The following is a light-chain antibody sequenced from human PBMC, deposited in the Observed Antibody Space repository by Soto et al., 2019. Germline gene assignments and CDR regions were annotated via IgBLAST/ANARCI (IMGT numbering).Light chain of an antibody. V-gene: IGLV1-40*01. Sequence: QSVLTQPPSVSGAPGQRVTISCTGSSSNIGAGYDIHWYQHLPGTAPKLLIYGNNNRPSGVPDRFSGSKSGTSASLAITGLQTEDEADYYCQSYDSRLSGSKVFGGGTELTVL. CDR2: GNN. CDR1: SSNIGAGYD. J-gene: IGLJ2*01. CDR3: QSYDSRLSGSKV.